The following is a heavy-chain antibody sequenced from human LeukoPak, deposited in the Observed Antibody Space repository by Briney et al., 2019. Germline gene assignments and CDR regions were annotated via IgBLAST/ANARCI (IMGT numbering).Heavy chain of an antibody. J-gene: IGHJ4*02. V-gene: IGHV4-59*08. CDR3: ARHEDRNWYFDH. CDR1: GGSMSGYY. CDR2: IFSSGSS. D-gene: IGHD1-1*01. Sequence: ASGTLSLTCTVSGGSMSGYYWSWIRQPPGKGLEWIGYIFSSGSSNFNPSLKSRVTIFVDTSKNQFSLKLSSVTAPDTAVYYCARHEDRNWYFDHWGQGTLVTVSS.